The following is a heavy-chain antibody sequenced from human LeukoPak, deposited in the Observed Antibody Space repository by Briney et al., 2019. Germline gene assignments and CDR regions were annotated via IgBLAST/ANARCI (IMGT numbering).Heavy chain of an antibody. Sequence: PGGSLRLSCAASGLAVSSNYMSWVRQAPGKGLEWVSVIYAGGSTYYADSVKGRFTISRDNSKNTLYLQMNSLRAEDTAVYYCARDHDYFDYWGQGTLVTVSS. CDR1: GLAVSSNY. J-gene: IGHJ4*02. V-gene: IGHV3-66*01. CDR3: ARDHDYFDY. CDR2: IYAGGST.